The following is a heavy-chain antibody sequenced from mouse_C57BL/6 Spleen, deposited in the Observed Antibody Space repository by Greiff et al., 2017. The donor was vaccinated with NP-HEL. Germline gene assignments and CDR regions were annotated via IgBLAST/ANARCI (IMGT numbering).Heavy chain of an antibody. Sequence: EVKLLESGPGLVKPSQSLSLTCSVTGYSITSGYYWNWIRQFPGNKLEWMGYISYDGSNNYNPSLKNRISITRDTSKNQFFLKLNSLTTEDTATYYCARPSTTAYYFDYWGQGTTLTVSS. D-gene: IGHD1-2*01. CDR3: ARPSTTAYYFDY. CDR2: ISYDGSN. J-gene: IGHJ2*01. CDR1: GYSITSGYY. V-gene: IGHV3-6*01.